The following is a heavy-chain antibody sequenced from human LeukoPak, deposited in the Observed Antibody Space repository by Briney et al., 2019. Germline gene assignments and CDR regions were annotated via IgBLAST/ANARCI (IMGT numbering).Heavy chain of an antibody. CDR3: ARQERFCSGSSCLHYFDY. D-gene: IGHD2-15*01. V-gene: IGHV4-39*01. J-gene: IGHJ4*02. CDR2: IFYSGTT. CDR1: GGSISSSSYY. Sequence: PSETLSLTCTVSGGSISSSSYYWGWICQPPGKGLEWIGTIFYSGTTYYNPSLKSRVTISVDTSKNQFSLKLSSVTAADTAVYYCARQERFCSGSSCLHYFDYWGQGILVTVSS.